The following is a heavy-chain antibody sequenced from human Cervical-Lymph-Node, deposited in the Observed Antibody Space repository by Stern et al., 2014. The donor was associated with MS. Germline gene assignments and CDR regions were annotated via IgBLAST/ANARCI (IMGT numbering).Heavy chain of an antibody. D-gene: IGHD2-21*02. Sequence: QVQLQESGPGLVKPSQTLSLTCTVSGGSISSGGYYWSWIRPHPGKGLEWIGYIYYSGSTYYNPSLKSRVTISVDTSKNQFSLKLSSVTAADTAVYYCASLAYCGGDCYVGFDYWGQGTLVTVSS. CDR3: ASLAYCGGDCYVGFDY. J-gene: IGHJ4*02. CDR1: GGSISSGGYY. CDR2: IYYSGST. V-gene: IGHV4-31*03.